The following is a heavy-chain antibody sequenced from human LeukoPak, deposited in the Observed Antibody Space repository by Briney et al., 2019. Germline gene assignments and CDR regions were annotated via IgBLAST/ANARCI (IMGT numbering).Heavy chain of an antibody. J-gene: IGHJ4*02. CDR2: ISWSSDKT. CDR3: ARDGSGWFFDY. Sequence: PGGSLRLSCAVSGFSFDDYAMHWVRQAPGKGLECVAGISWSSDKTAYANSVKGRFTISRDNANNSLYLQMNSLRAEDTAVYYCARDGSGWFFDYWGQGTLVTVSS. V-gene: IGHV3-9*01. CDR1: GFSFDDYA. D-gene: IGHD6-19*01.